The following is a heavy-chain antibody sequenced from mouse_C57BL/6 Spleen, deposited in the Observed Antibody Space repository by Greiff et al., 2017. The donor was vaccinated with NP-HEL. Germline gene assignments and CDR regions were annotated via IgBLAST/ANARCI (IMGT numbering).Heavy chain of an antibody. CDR3: ARSDGYPFAY. J-gene: IGHJ3*01. CDR2: INPYNGGT. Sequence: VQLQQSGPVLVKPGASVKMSCKASGYTFTDYYMNWVKQSHGKSLEWIGVINPYNGGTSYNQKFKGKATLTVDTSSSTAYMELNSLTSEDSAVYYGARSDGYPFAYWGQGTLVTVSA. V-gene: IGHV1-19*01. CDR1: GYTFTDYY. D-gene: IGHD2-3*01.